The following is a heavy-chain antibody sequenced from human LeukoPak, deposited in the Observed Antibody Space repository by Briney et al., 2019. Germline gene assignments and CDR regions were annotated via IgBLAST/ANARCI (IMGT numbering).Heavy chain of an antibody. CDR1: GYTLTELS. D-gene: IGHD3-3*01. CDR3: ATGVEYYDFWSGYYPFDY. Sequence: GSVKVSCKVSGYTLTELSMHWVRQAPGEGLEGMGGFDPEDGETIYAQKFQGRVTMTEDTSTDTAYMELSSLRSEDTAVYYCATGVEYYDFWSGYYPFDYWGQGTLVTVSS. J-gene: IGHJ4*02. CDR2: FDPEDGET. V-gene: IGHV1-24*01.